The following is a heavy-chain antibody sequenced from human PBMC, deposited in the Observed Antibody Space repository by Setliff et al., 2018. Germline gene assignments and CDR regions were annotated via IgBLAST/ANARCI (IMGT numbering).Heavy chain of an antibody. J-gene: IGHJ4*02. Sequence: PSETLSLTCTVSGASINSHYWSWTRRPPGKGLEWIGLFFYSGDSRYNPSLKSRVTMSVDASRNQFSLKLSSVTAADTAIYYCARDRSYYASGSFTKWFDYWGQGTLVTVSS. V-gene: IGHV4-59*11. D-gene: IGHD3-10*01. CDR1: GASINSHY. CDR3: ARDRSYYASGSFTKWFDY. CDR2: FFYSGDS.